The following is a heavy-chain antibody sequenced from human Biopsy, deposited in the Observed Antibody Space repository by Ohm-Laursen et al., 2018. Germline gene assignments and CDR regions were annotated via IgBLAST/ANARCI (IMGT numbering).Heavy chain of an antibody. CDR3: ARFPLGAYDDSGSYRAVEHWYFDL. CDR2: SIPLFNTA. CDR1: GGTFTNHA. Sequence: GSSVKVSCKVSGGTFTNHAVGWVRQAPGQGLEWVGSSIPLFNTANYADKFQGRVTLTADKSTTTAYMELSSLRSEDTATYYCARFPLGAYDDSGSYRAVEHWYFDLWGRGTLVTVSS. J-gene: IGHJ2*01. V-gene: IGHV1-69*06. D-gene: IGHD3-22*01.